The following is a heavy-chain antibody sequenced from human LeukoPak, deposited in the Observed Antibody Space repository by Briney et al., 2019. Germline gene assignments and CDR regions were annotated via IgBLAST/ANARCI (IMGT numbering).Heavy chain of an antibody. D-gene: IGHD6-6*01. CDR3: ARVAEYSTAGMRY. Sequence: GGSLRLSCAASGFTFSSYWMHWVRQAPGKGLVWVSRISSDGSTTTYADSVKGRFTISRDNTKNTLYLQMNSLRAEDTALYYCARVAEYSTAGMRYWGQGTLVTVSS. V-gene: IGHV3-74*01. J-gene: IGHJ4*02. CDR2: ISSDGSTT. CDR1: GFTFSSYW.